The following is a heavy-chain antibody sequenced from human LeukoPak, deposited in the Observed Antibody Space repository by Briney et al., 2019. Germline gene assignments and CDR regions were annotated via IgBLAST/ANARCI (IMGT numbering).Heavy chain of an antibody. CDR1: GGSISSSSYY. D-gene: IGHD2-15*01. CDR2: IYYSGST. J-gene: IGHJ4*02. CDR3: ARDPNCSGGSSYVAQGY. V-gene: IGHV4-39*07. Sequence: SETLSLTCTVSGGSISSSSYYWGWIRQPPGKGLEWIGSIYYSGSTYYNPSLKSRVTISVDTSKNQFSLKLSSVTAADTAVYYCARDPNCSGGSSYVAQGYWGQGTLVTVSS.